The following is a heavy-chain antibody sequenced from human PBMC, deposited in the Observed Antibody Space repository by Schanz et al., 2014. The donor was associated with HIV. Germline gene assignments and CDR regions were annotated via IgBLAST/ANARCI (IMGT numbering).Heavy chain of an antibody. J-gene: IGHJ6*02. CDR1: GGSFSGYV. V-gene: IGHV4-34*12. CDR3: AGARVLRDLEWPPSYHHYGMHV. Sequence: QVRLQQWGAGLLKPSETLSLTCAVYGGSFSGYVWSWIRQPPGKGLEWIGEIITDDGSTDYNPSLKSRVQISMDTSKNQFSLKLISATDADMGVYYCAGARVLRDLEWPPSYHHYGMHVWGQGTTVIVSS. D-gene: IGHD3-3*01. CDR2: IITDDGST.